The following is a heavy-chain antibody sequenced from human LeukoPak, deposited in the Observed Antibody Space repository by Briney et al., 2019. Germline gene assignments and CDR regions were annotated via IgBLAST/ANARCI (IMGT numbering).Heavy chain of an antibody. CDR2: ISAYNGNT. Sequence: ASVKVSCKASGYTFTSYGISWVRQAPGQGLEGMGWISAYNGNTNYAQKLQGRVTMTTDTSTSTAYMELRSLRSDDTAVYYCARDLAPHYYGSGREDVDAFDIWGQGTMVTVSS. CDR1: GYTFTSYG. J-gene: IGHJ3*02. D-gene: IGHD3-10*01. CDR3: ARDLAPHYYGSGREDVDAFDI. V-gene: IGHV1-18*01.